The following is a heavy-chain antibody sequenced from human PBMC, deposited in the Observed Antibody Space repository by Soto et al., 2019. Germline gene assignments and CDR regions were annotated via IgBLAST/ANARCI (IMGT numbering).Heavy chain of an antibody. CDR2: IYSGGST. J-gene: IGHJ4*02. CDR1: GVTVCSNY. CDR3: ARDRITMVRGVIQPYYFDY. V-gene: IGHV3-66*01. D-gene: IGHD3-10*01. Sequence: GGSLRLSCAASGVTVCSNYMSCVRQAPGKGLEWVSVIYSGGSTYYADSVKGRFTISRDNSKNTLYLQMNSLRAEDTAVYYCARDRITMVRGVIQPYYFDYWGQGTLVTVSS.